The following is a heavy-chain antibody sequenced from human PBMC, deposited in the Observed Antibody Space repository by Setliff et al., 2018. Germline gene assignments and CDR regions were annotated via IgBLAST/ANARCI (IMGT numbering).Heavy chain of an antibody. CDR2: IKQDGSTK. V-gene: IGHV3-7*01. CDR3: VRDDADNYDAFDN. J-gene: IGHJ3*02. CDR1: GGSIRSGNYY. D-gene: IGHD3-22*01. Sequence: ETLSLTCAVSGGSIRSGNYYWSWVRQAPGKGLEWVADIKQDGSTKYYLDSVKGRSTISRDNAKRSLYLQMNGLRADDTGVYYCVRDDADNYDAFDNWGQGTLVTVSS.